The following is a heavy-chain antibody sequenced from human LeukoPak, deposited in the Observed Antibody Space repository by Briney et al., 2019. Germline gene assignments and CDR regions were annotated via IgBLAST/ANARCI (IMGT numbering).Heavy chain of an antibody. CDR1: GFTFSSYS. Sequence: PGGSLRLSCAASGFTFSSYSMNWVRQAPGKGLEWVSSISSSSSYIYYADSVKGRFTISRDNAKNSLYLQMNSLRAEDTAVYYCARDLSFTAAATYYFDYWGQGTLVTVSS. CDR2: ISSSSSYI. CDR3: ARDLSFTAAATYYFDY. J-gene: IGHJ4*02. D-gene: IGHD6-13*01. V-gene: IGHV3-21*01.